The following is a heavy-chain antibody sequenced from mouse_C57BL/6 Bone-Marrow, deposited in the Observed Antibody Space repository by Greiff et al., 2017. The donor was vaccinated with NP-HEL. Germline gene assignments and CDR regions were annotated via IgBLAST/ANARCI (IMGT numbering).Heavy chain of an antibody. CDR3: TPQTAQATDY. Sequence: VQLQQSGTVLARPGASVQMSCTTSGYTFTSYWMHWVKPRPGQGLEWIGAIYTGNSDTSYNQKFQGKAKLTAVTSASTAYIELSHLTNEYSAVYFCTPQTAQATDYWGQGTTLTVSS. CDR1: GYTFTSYW. V-gene: IGHV1-5*01. J-gene: IGHJ2*01. D-gene: IGHD3-2*02. CDR2: IYTGNSDT.